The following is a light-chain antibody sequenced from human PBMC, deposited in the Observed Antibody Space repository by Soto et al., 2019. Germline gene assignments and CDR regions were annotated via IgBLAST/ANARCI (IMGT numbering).Light chain of an antibody. CDR2: KSS. CDR3: QQYNSYRT. J-gene: IGKJ1*01. Sequence: DIQMTQSPSTLSASVGDRVTITCRASQSISSWSAWYQQKPGKAPKLLIYKSSSLESGVQSRFSGSGSGTEFTLTISSLQPDDFATYYFQQYNSYRTFGQGTKGEIK. V-gene: IGKV1-5*03. CDR1: QSISSW.